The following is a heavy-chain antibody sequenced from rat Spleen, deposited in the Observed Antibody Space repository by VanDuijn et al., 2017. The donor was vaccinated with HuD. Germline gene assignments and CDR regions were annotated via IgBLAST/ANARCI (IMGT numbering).Heavy chain of an antibody. J-gene: IGHJ2*01. CDR1: GFTFSSNW. V-gene: IGHV5-19*01. Sequence: EVQLVESGGGLVQPGSPLKLSCAASGFTFSSNWLNWIRQAPKKGLEWVATISTSGGSTYYRDSVKGRFTISRDNAKSTLYLQMDSLRSEDTATYYCTRELEGYFDYWGQGVMVTVSS. CDR3: TRELEGYFDY. D-gene: IGHD1-11*01. CDR2: ISTSGGST.